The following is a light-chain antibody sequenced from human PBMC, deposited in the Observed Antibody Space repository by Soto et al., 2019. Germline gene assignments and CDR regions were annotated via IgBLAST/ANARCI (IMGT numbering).Light chain of an antibody. V-gene: IGLV3-21*02. CDR1: DIGRKT. CDR3: QVWDSTSDLLYV. J-gene: IGLJ1*01. Sequence: SYELTQPPSVSVAPGQTARITCGGNDIGRKTVHWYQQKPGQAPVMVVYDDSARPSGIPERFSGSNSGNTATLTISRVEAGDAADFYCQVWDSTSDLLYVFGTGTKVTVL. CDR2: DDS.